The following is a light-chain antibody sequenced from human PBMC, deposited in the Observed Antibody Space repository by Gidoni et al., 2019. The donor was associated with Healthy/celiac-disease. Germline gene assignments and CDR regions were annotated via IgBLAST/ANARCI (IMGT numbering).Light chain of an antibody. CDR3: MQAIQTPLT. Sequence: QSPLSLPVTPREPASIPCRSSQSLLHSNGYNYLDWYLQKPGQSPRLLIYLGSNRASGVPDRFSGSGSGTDFTLKISRVEAEDVGVYYCMQAIQTPLTFGGGTKVEIK. CDR2: LGS. J-gene: IGKJ4*01. V-gene: IGKV2-28*01. CDR1: QSLLHSNGYNY.